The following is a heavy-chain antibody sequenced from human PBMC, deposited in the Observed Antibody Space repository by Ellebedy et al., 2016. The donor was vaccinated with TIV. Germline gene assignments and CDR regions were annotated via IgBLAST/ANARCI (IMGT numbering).Heavy chain of an antibody. CDR1: GFTFSSYA. V-gene: IGHV3-23*01. CDR2: FGVSGDST. CDR3: ARGEWFGEMGY. D-gene: IGHD3-10*01. Sequence: PGGSLRLSCAASGFTFSSYAMSWARQVPWKGLEWVSGFGVSGDSTYYADSVKGRFTISRDNSKNTLYLQMNSLRAEDTAVYYCARGEWFGEMGYWGQGTLVTVSS. J-gene: IGHJ4*02.